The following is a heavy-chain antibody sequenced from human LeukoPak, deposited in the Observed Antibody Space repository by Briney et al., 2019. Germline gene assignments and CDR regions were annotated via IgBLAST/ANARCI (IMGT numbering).Heavy chain of an antibody. CDR3: ARWNPVTTSIDY. V-gene: IGHV4-59*08. D-gene: IGHD4-17*01. CDR2: VYYTGST. Sequence: PSETLSLTCSVSGGILNSFYWTWIRQPPGKGLEYIGYVYYTGSTNYNPSLKSRVTLRADTSKNQFSLKLTSVTAADTAVCYCARWNPVTTSIDYWGQGILVAVSS. J-gene: IGHJ4*02. CDR1: GGILNSFY.